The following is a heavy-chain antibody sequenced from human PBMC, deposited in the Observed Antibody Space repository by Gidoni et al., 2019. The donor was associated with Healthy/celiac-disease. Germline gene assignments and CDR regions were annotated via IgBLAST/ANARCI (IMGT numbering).Heavy chain of an antibody. CDR2: ISYDGSNK. V-gene: IGHV3-30*18. CDR1: GFPFSRYG. CDR3: AKDVVGYCSSTSCYRDLGAYYGMDV. J-gene: IGHJ6*02. D-gene: IGHD2-2*01. Sequence: QVQLVESGGGVVQPGRSLRLSCAASGFPFSRYGLHWVRQAPGKGLEWVAVISYDGSNKYYADSVKGRFTISRDNSKNTLYLQMNSLRAEDTAVYYCAKDVVGYCSSTSCYRDLGAYYGMDVWGQGTTVTVSS.